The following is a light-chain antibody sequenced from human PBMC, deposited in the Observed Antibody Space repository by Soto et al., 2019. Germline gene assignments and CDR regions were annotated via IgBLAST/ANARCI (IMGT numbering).Light chain of an antibody. Sequence: FPMTHSPSTLSASLLERFTINFRASQSISSWLAWYQQKPGKAPKLLIYKASSLESGVPSRFSGSGSGTEFTLTISSLQPDDFATYYCQQYNSYSPTFGQGTKVDNK. CDR2: KAS. CDR1: QSISSW. CDR3: QQYNSYSPT. J-gene: IGKJ1*01. V-gene: IGKV1-5*03.